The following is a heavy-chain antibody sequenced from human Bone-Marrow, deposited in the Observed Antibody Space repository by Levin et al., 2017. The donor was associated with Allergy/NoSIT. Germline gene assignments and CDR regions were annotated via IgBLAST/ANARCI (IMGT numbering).Heavy chain of an antibody. J-gene: IGHJ6*02. V-gene: IGHV4-59*01. CDR1: GDSITSSY. CDR2: LYANGNT. D-gene: IGHD5-18*01. CDR3: ARDGYTRDYYGLDV. Sequence: SSETLSLICRVSGDSITSSYWSWIRQSPGRRLEWIGCLYANGNTRFNPSLQSRATISVDTSKNQFSLEVTSVTAADTAVYFCARDGYTRDYYGLDVWGPGTTVTVSS.